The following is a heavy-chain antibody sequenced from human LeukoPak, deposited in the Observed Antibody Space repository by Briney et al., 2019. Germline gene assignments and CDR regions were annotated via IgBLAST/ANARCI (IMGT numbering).Heavy chain of an antibody. CDR2: IYTSGST. D-gene: IGHD2-2*01. V-gene: IGHV4-61*02. CDR3: ARERYCSSTSCYWGIFWFDP. Sequence: SETLSLTCTVSGGSISSGSYYWSWIRQPAGKGLEWIGRIYTSGSTNYNPSLKSRVTISVDTSKNQFSLKLSSVTAADTAVYYCARERYCSSTSCYWGIFWFDPWGRGTLVTVSS. CDR1: GGSISSGSYY. J-gene: IGHJ5*02.